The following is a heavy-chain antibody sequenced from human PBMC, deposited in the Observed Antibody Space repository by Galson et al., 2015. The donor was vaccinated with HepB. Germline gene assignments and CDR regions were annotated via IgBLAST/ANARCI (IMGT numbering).Heavy chain of an antibody. CDR1: GYTFTSYG. Sequence: SCKASGYTFTSYGISWVRQAPGQGLEWMGWISAYNGNTNYAQKLQGRVTMTTDTSTSTAYMELRSLRSDDTAVYYCARGVRWFGELFGGGGMDVWGQGTTVTVSS. J-gene: IGHJ6*02. CDR3: ARGVRWFGELFGGGGMDV. V-gene: IGHV1-18*01. CDR2: ISAYNGNT. D-gene: IGHD3-10*01.